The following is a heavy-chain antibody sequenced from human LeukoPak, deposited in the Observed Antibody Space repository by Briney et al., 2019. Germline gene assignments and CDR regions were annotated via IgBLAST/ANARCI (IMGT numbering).Heavy chain of an antibody. V-gene: IGHV3-30*03. CDR3: ARCSRKQLVPDYFDY. CDR2: ISYAGSNT. J-gene: IGHJ4*02. D-gene: IGHD6-13*01. Sequence: PGGSQRLSCAASGLTFSSYSMHWVRQAPGKGLEWVTAISYAGSNTYYADSVKGRFTISRDNSKNTLYLQMNSLRADDTAVYFCARCSRKQLVPDYFDYWGQGTLVTVSS. CDR1: GLTFSSYS.